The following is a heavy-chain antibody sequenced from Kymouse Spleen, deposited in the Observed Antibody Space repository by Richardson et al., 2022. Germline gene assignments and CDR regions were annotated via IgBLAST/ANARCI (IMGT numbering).Heavy chain of an antibody. CDR2: INHSGST. D-gene: IGHD5-18,IGHD2-8*01,IGHD3-10*01. CDR1: GGSFSGYY. Sequence: QVQLQQWGAGLLKPSETLSLTCAVYGGSFSGYYWSWIRQPPGKGLEWIGEINHSGSTNYNPSLKSRVTISVDTSKNQFSLKLSSVTAADTAVYYCARKEYGDYYYGMDVWGQGTTVTVSS. J-gene: IGHJ6*02. V-gene: IGHV4-34*01. CDR3: ARKEYGDYYYGMDV.